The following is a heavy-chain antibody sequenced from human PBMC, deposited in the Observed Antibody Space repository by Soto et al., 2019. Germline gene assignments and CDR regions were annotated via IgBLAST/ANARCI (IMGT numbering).Heavy chain of an antibody. J-gene: IGHJ5*02. CDR3: ARDRVHCSSTSCYARGHNWFDP. CDR2: IIPILGIA. D-gene: IGHD2-2*01. V-gene: IGHV1-69*04. Sequence: EASVKVSCKASGGTFSSYTISWVRQAPGQGLEWVGRIIPILGIANYAQKFQGRVTITADKSTSTAYMELSSLRSEDTAVYYCARDRVHCSSTSCYARGHNWFDPWG. CDR1: GGTFSSYT.